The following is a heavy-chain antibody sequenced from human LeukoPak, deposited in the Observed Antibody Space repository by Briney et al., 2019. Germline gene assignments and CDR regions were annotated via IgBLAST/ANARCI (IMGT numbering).Heavy chain of an antibody. V-gene: IGHV1-69*05. D-gene: IGHD3-22*01. CDR1: GGTFSSYA. CDR2: IITIFGAA. Sequence: SVKVSCKASGGTFSSYAISWVRQAPGQGLEWMGGIITIFGAANYAQKFQGRVTITTDESTRTAYMERRRRRYEDTAVYYCARAPYPYDSSGYLSWFDHWGQGTLVTVSS. J-gene: IGHJ5*02. CDR3: ARAPYPYDSSGYLSWFDH.